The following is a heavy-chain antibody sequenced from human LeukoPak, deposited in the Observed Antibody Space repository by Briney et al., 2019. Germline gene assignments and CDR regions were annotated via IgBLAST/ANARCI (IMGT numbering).Heavy chain of an antibody. D-gene: IGHD3-16*02. CDR2: IKSKTDGGTT. J-gene: IGHJ4*02. Sequence: GGSLRLSCAASGFTFSNAWMSWVRQAPGKGLEWVGRIKSKTDGGTTDYAAPVKGRFTISRDDSKNTLYLQMNSLKTEDTAVYYCTTESYDYVWGSYRDLDYWGQGTRVTVSS. CDR1: GFTFSNAW. CDR3: TTESYDYVWGSYRDLDY. V-gene: IGHV3-15*01.